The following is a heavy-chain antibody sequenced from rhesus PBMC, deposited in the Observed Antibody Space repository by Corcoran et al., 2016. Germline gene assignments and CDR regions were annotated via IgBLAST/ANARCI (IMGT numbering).Heavy chain of an antibody. Sequence: QLQLQESGPGLVKPSETLSLTCAVSGGSISSNYWSWIRQPPGKGLEWIGRISGSGGSTDYNPPPKSRVTISPGTSKNQFSLKLSSVTAADTAVYYCARGRNYEYFEFWGQGALVTVSS. D-gene: IGHD1-1*01. V-gene: IGHV4-173*01. J-gene: IGHJ1*01. CDR3: ARGRNYEYFEF. CDR1: GGSISSNY. CDR2: ISGSGGST.